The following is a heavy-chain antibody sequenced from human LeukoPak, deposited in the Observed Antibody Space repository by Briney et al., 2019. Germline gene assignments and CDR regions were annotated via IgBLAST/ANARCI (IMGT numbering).Heavy chain of an antibody. CDR1: GYTFTSYA. V-gene: IGHV7-4-1*02. Sequence: ASVKVSCKASGYTFTSYAMNWVRQAPGQGLEWMGWINTNTGNPTYAQGFTGRFVFSLDTSVSTAYPQISSLKAEDTAVYYCARVVWSRNYYYYMDVWGKGTTVTVSS. CDR2: INTNTGNP. CDR3: ARVVWSRNYYYYMDV. D-gene: IGHD1-1*01. J-gene: IGHJ6*03.